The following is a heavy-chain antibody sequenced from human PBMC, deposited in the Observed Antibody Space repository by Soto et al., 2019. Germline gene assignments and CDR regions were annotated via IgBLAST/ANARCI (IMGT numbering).Heavy chain of an antibody. J-gene: IGHJ6*02. V-gene: IGHV3-23*01. CDR3: AKDDPGTTGTGYYYYGMDV. D-gene: IGHD4-17*01. CDR1: GFTFSSYA. Sequence: VGSLRLSCAASGFTFSSYAMSWVRQAPGKGLEWVSAISGSGGSTYYADSVKGRFTISRDNSKNTLYLQMNSLRAEDTAVYYCAKDDPGTTGTGYYYYGMDVWGQGTTVTVSS. CDR2: ISGSGGST.